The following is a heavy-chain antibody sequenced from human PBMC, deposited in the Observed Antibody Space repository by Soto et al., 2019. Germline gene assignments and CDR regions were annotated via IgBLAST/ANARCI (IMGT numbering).Heavy chain of an antibody. J-gene: IGHJ4*02. Sequence: SETLSLTCAVYGGSFSGYYWRWIRQPPGKGLEWIGEINHSGSTNYNPSLKSRVTISVDTSKNQFSLKLSSVTAADTAVYYCARALCYDYVWACRGYFDYWGQGTRVTVS. D-gene: IGHD3-16*01. CDR2: INHSGST. CDR1: GGSFSGYY. V-gene: IGHV4-34*01. CDR3: ARALCYDYVWACRGYFDY.